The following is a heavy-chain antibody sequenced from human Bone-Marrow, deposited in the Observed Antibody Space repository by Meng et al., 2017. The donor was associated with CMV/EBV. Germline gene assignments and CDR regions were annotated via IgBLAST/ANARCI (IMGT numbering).Heavy chain of an antibody. V-gene: IGHV4-38-2*02. CDR3: ARDWGGYSGYDRLVFAD. Sequence: SETLSLTCTVSGYSISSGYYWGWIRQPPGKGLEWIGSIYHSGSTYYNPSLKSRVTISVDTSKNQFSLKLSSVTAADTAVYYCARDWGGYSGYDRLVFADWGQGTLVTVSS. J-gene: IGHJ4*02. CDR2: IYHSGST. CDR1: GYSISSGYY. D-gene: IGHD5-12*01.